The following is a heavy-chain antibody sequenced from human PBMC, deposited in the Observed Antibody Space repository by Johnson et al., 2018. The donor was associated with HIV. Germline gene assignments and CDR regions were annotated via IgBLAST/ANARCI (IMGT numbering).Heavy chain of an antibody. D-gene: IGHD1-26*01. Sequence: EVQLVESGGGLVQPGGSLRLSCAASGFTVSSNYMSWVRQAPGKGLEWVSVISASGGRTYYADSVKGRFTISRDHAKHTVYLQMNRLRAEEMAVYYCARSRWADDAFDGWGQGTMVTVSS. V-gene: IGHV3-66*01. CDR1: GFTVSSNY. J-gene: IGHJ3*01. CDR2: ISASGGRT. CDR3: ARSRWADDAFDG.